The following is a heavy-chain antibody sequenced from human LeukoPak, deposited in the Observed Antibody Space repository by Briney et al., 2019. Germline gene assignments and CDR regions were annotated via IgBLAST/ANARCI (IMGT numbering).Heavy chain of an antibody. Sequence: TGGSLRLSCAASGFTFSSYDMHWVRQATGKGLEWVSAIGTAGDAYYPGSVKGRFTISRENAKNSLYLQMNSLRAGDTAVYYCARVFGSGTYGLDVWGQGTTVTVSS. CDR3: ARVFGSGTYGLDV. CDR1: GFTFSSYD. D-gene: IGHD3-10*01. CDR2: IGTAGDA. J-gene: IGHJ6*02. V-gene: IGHV3-13*01.